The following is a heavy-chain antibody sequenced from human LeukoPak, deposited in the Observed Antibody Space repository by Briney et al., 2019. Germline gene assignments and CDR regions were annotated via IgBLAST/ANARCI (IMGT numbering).Heavy chain of an antibody. CDR1: GGSISSGGYY. CDR3: ARGPPYIVVVTAIGFFDY. Sequence: SETLSLTCTVSGGSISSGGYYWSWIRQHPGKGLEWIGYIYYSGSTYYNPSLKSRVTISVDTSKNQFSLKLSSVTAADTAVYYCARGPPYIVVVTAIGFFDYWGQGTLVTVSS. D-gene: IGHD2-21*02. V-gene: IGHV4-31*03. J-gene: IGHJ4*02. CDR2: IYYSGST.